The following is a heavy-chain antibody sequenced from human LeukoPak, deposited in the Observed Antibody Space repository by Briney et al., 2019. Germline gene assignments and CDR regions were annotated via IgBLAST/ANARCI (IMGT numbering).Heavy chain of an antibody. D-gene: IGHD3-22*01. CDR1: GGSISSYY. CDR2: IYYSGST. V-gene: IGHV4-59*08. J-gene: IGHJ3*02. CDR3: ARLTYYYDVRAFDI. Sequence: PSETLSLTCTVSGGSISSYYWSWIRQPPGKGLEWIGYIYYSGSTNYNPSLKSRVTISVDTSKNQFSLKLSSVTAADTAVYYCARLTYYYDVRAFDIWGQGTMVTVSS.